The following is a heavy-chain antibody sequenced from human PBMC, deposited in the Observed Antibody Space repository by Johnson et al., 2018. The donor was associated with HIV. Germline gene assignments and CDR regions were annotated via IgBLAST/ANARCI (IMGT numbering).Heavy chain of an antibody. Sequence: QVQLVESGGGVVQPGRSLRLSCTASGFIFSNHDIDWVRQAPGKGLEWVAVISYDGSNKYYADSVKGRFTISRDNSKNTLYLQMNSLRAEDTAVYYCASTSSGWFYAFDIWGQGTMVTVSS. CDR1: GFIFSNHD. CDR3: ASTSSGWFYAFDI. V-gene: IGHV3-30-3*01. CDR2: ISYDGSNK. J-gene: IGHJ3*02. D-gene: IGHD6-19*01.